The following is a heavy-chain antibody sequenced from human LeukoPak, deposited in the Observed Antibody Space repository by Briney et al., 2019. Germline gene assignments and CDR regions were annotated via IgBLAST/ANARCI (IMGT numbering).Heavy chain of an antibody. CDR3: ARVLYYDFWSGYYHNNLIDY. CDR2: INPSGGST. CDR1: GYTFTSYY. D-gene: IGHD3-3*01. V-gene: IGHV1-46*01. J-gene: IGHJ4*02. Sequence: ASVKVSCKASGYTFTSYYMHWVRQAPGQGLEWMGIINPSGGSTSYAQKFQGRVTMTTDTSTSTAYMELRSLRSDDTAVYYCARVLYYDFWSGYYHNNLIDYWGQGTLVTVSS.